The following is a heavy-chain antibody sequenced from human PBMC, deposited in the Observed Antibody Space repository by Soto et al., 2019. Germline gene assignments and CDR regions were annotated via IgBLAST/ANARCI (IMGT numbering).Heavy chain of an antibody. CDR2: VPGDGSRA. V-gene: IGHV3-74*01. CDR1: GFSFSSYF. Sequence: EVQLVESGGGSVQPGGSLRLSCAASGFSFSSYFMAWVRQAPGEGLVSVSHVPGDGSRASYADSVRGRFTISRDNAKNTLYLQMDSLRDEDTAIYYCARENWYSLDVWGQGNTVNVSS. CDR3: ARENWYSLDV. D-gene: IGHD1-26*01. J-gene: IGHJ6*02.